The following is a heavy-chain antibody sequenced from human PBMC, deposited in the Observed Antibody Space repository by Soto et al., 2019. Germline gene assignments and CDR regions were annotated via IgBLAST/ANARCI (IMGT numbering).Heavy chain of an antibody. CDR2: ISGSGGST. J-gene: IGHJ6*03. CDR3: AKSMFYYMDV. CDR1: GFTFSSYA. Sequence: PGGSLRLSCAASGFTFSSYAMGWVRQAPGKGLEWASAISGSGGSTYYADSVKGRFTISRDNSKNTLYLQMNSLRAEDTAVYYCAKSMFYYMDVWGKGTTVTVSS. V-gene: IGHV3-23*01. D-gene: IGHD3-10*02.